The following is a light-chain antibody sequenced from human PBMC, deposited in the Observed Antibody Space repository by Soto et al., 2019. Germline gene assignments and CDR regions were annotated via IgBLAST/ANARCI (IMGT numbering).Light chain of an antibody. CDR2: DAS. Sequence: EIVLTQSPATLSLSPSETLHLSFSASQSVKTFLGWYQQRPGQAPRLLIHDASHRAAGIPARFSGSGFGTDFTLTISSLEPEDAAVYYCQQRSNWPPITFGQGTRLEIK. V-gene: IGKV3-11*01. J-gene: IGKJ5*01. CDR1: QSVKTF. CDR3: QQRSNWPPIT.